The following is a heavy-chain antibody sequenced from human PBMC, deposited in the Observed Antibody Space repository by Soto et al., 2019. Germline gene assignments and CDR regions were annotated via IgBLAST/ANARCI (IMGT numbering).Heavy chain of an antibody. CDR1: GGTFGNSA. CDR2: IIHIFSTP. Sequence: QVQLVQSGAEVKKPGSSVTVSCKASGGTFGNSAISWVRQAPGQGLEWMGGIIHIFSTPDYAQKFQGRVTLTADESTTTAYRKLTSLKSEDTAVYYCAGDKDRQQLGGNYYYGRDGWGQRTTVTVSS. V-gene: IGHV1-69*12. CDR3: AGDKDRQQLGGNYYYGRDG. J-gene: IGHJ6*02. D-gene: IGHD2-15*01.